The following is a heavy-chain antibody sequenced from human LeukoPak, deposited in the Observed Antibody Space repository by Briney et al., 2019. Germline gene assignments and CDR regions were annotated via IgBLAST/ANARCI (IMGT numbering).Heavy chain of an antibody. D-gene: IGHD5-18*01. J-gene: IGHJ6*03. V-gene: IGHV3-48*04. CDR2: ISSSGSTI. CDR3: ARTTEGGYTYDYFYYYYMDV. Sequence: GGSLRLSCAASGFTFSGHSMIWVRQAPGKGLEWVSYISSSGSTIYYADSVKGRFTISRDNAKNSLYLQMNSLRAEDTAVYYCARTTEGGYTYDYFYYYYMDVWGKGTTVTISS. CDR1: GFTFSGHS.